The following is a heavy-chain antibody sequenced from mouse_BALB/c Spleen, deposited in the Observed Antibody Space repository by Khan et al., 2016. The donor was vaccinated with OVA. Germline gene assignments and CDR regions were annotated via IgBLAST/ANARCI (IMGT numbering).Heavy chain of an antibody. V-gene: IGHV1S136*01. J-gene: IGHJ3*01. CDR3: APVVTSHVSFAY. D-gene: IGHD2-12*01. Sequence: VQLKESGPELVKPGASAKMSCKASGYTFTSYVMHWVKQKPGLGLEWIGYIYPFNDDTKYNEKFKDKATLTSDKSSSTAYMELSSLTSEDSAVYYCAPVVTSHVSFAYWGQGTLVTVSA. CDR2: IYPFNDDT. CDR1: GYTFTSYV.